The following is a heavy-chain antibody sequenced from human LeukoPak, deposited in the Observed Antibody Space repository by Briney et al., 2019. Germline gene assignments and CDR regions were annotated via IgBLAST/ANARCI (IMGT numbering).Heavy chain of an antibody. CDR3: AKSISFSEWLTDY. Sequence: GRSLRLSCAASGFTFNDYAMDWVRQAPGQGLEWVSGISWNSGSIGYADSVKGRFTISRDNAKNSLYLQMNSLRAEDTALYYCAKSISFSEWLTDYWGQGTLVTVSS. D-gene: IGHD6-19*01. CDR1: GFTFNDYA. CDR2: ISWNSGSI. J-gene: IGHJ4*02. V-gene: IGHV3-9*01.